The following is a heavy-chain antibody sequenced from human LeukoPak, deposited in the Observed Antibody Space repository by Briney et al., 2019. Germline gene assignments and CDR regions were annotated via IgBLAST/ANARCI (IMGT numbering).Heavy chain of an antibody. CDR2: IYYSGST. CDR3: ARCTFWSGIGGFDY. D-gene: IGHD3-3*01. Sequence: NTSETLSLTCTVSGGSISSSSYYWGWIRQPPGKGLEWIGSIYYSGSTYYNPSLKSRVTISVDTSKNQFSLKLSSVTAADTAVYYCARCTFWSGIGGFDYWGQGTLVTVSS. J-gene: IGHJ4*02. CDR1: GGSISSSSYY. V-gene: IGHV4-39*01.